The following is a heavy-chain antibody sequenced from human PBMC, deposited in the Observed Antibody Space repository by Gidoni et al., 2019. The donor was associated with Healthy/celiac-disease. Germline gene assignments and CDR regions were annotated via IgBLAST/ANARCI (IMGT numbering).Heavy chain of an antibody. CDR3: TTDRDYYGSGSYTEPLPAIDY. D-gene: IGHD3-10*01. CDR2: IKSKTDGGTT. J-gene: IGHJ4*02. Sequence: EVQLVESGGGLVKPGGSLRLSCAASGFSFSNAWMSWVRQAPGKGLEWVGSIKSKTDGGTTDYAAPVKGRFTIARDDSKNTLYLQMNSLKTEDTAVYYCTTDRDYYGSGSYTEPLPAIDYWGQGTLVTVSS. CDR1: GFSFSNAW. V-gene: IGHV3-15*01.